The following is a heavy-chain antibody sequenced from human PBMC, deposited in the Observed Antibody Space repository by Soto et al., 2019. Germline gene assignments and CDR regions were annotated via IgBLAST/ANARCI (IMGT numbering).Heavy chain of an antibody. J-gene: IGHJ4*02. V-gene: IGHV3-33*01. D-gene: IGHD6-19*01. CDR2: IWYDGSNK. CDR1: GFTFSSYG. Sequence: QVQLVESGGGVVQPGRSLRLSCAASGFTFSSYGMHWVRQAPGKGLEWVAVIWYDGSNKYYADSVKGRFTISRDNSKNTLYLQMNSLRAEDTAVYYCASGIGWTHYFDYWCQGTLFTVSS. CDR3: ASGIGWTHYFDY.